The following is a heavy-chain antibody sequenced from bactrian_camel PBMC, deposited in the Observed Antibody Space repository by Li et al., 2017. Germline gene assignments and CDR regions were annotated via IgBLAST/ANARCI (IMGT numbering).Heavy chain of an antibody. J-gene: IGHJ4*01. CDR3: TTGGEFGLVAAFEY. D-gene: IGHD8*01. V-gene: IGHV3S28*01. CDR2: LVSSSRT. CDR1: GYTYR. Sequence: QLVESGGGSVQAGGSLRVSCAISGYTYRMGFFRQAPGKGLEWVSALVSSSRTYYADSVKGRFTISKDNAKNTRRLQMNSLKPEDTAVYYCTTGGEFGLVAAFEYWGQGTQVTVS.